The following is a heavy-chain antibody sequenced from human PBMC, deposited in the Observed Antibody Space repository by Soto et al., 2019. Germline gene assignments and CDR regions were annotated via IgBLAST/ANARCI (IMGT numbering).Heavy chain of an antibody. J-gene: IGHJ5*01. CDR3: TTWRSSSWFDY. Sequence: GGSLRIPYGGSGCRHRTFCIGWIRQMPGKGLEWMGNIFSSDSYSRYSASFQGQVTISVDRSISTAYLQWSSLKASDTAMYYCTTWRSSSWFDYWGHGTQVTLSA. V-gene: IGHV5-51*01. D-gene: IGHD6-13*01. CDR1: GCRHRTFC. CDR2: IFSSDSYS.